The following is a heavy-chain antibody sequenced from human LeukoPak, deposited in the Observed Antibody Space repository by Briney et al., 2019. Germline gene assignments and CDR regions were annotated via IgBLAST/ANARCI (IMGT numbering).Heavy chain of an antibody. V-gene: IGHV3-23*01. Sequence: GGSLRLSCAASGFTVRNYAMTWVRQAPGKGLEWVSSINSIYDSAHYADSVKGRFTISRDNSKNTLFLQMNSLRAEDTAVYYCAKDRDVDTSLGRFDAFDIWGRGTMVTVSS. CDR2: INSIYDSA. CDR1: GFTVRNYA. CDR3: AKDRDVDTSLGRFDAFDI. D-gene: IGHD5-18*01. J-gene: IGHJ3*02.